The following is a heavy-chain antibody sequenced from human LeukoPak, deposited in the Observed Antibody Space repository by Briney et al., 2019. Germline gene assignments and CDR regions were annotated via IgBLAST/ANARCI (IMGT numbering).Heavy chain of an antibody. J-gene: IGHJ6*02. D-gene: IGHD2-2*01. V-gene: IGHV1-18*01. CDR3: ARDGYCSSTSCYVYYYYGMDV. CDR2: ISAYNGNT. Sequence: GASVTVSCTASGYTFTSYGISWVRQAPGQGLEWMGWISAYNGNTNYAQKLQGRVTMTTDTSTSTAYMELRSLRSDDTAVYYCARDGYCSSTSCYVYYYYGMDVWGQGTTVTVSS. CDR1: GYTFTSYG.